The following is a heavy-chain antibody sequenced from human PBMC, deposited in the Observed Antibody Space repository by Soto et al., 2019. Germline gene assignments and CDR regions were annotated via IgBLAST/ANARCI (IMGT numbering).Heavy chain of an antibody. CDR1: GGTFSSYA. D-gene: IGHD6-19*01. CDR3: ARERGIAVADYYDGMDV. V-gene: IGHV1-69*12. CDR2: IIPIFGTA. J-gene: IGHJ6*02. Sequence: QVQLVQSGAEVKKPGSSVKVSCKASGGTFSSYAISWVRQAPGQGLEWMGGIIPIFGTANYAQKFQGRVTITADESTSTAYMELSSLRSEDTAVYYCARERGIAVADYYDGMDVWGQGTTVTVSS.